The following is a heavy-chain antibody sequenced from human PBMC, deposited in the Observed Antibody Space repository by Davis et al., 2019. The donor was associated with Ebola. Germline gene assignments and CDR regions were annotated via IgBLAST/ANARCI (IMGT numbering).Heavy chain of an antibody. V-gene: IGHV4-34*01. D-gene: IGHD3-10*01. CDR3: ARRGRARGMDV. J-gene: IGHJ6*02. Sequence: MPSETLSLTCPVYGGSFSGYYWSWIRQPPGKGLEWIGEINHSGSTNYNPSLKSRVTISVDTSKNQFSLQLSSVTAADTAVYYCARRGRARGMDVWGQGTTVTVSS. CDR2: INHSGST. CDR1: GGSFSGYY.